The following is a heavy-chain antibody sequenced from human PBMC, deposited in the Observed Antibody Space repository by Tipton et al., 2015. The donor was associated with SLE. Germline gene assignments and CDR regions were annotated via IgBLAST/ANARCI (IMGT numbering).Heavy chain of an antibody. CDR2: TCYRSKWYN. J-gene: IGHJ4*02. V-gene: IGHV6-1*01. CDR1: GDSVSGNSAA. D-gene: IGHD6-19*01. Sequence: GLVKPSQTLSLTCAISGDSVSGNSAAWNWIRQSPSRGLEWLGRTCYRSKWYNDYAVSVKSRITINPDTSKNQFSLRLRSVTAADTAVYYCARGRVAGTIFFDCWGQGTLVTVSS. CDR3: ARGRVAGTIFFDC.